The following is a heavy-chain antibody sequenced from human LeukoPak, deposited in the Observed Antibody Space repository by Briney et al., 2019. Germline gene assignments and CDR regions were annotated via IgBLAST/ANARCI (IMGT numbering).Heavy chain of an antibody. CDR3: ARRAGIAAAPDY. CDR2: IYYSGST. V-gene: IGHV4-59*08. J-gene: IGHJ4*02. CDR1: GGSISSYY. D-gene: IGHD6-13*01. Sequence: PSETLSLTCTVSGGSISSYYWSWIRQPPGKGLEWIGYIYYSGSTNYNPSLKSRVTISVDTSKNQFSLKLSSVTAADTAVYYCARRAGIAAAPDYWGQGTLVTVSS.